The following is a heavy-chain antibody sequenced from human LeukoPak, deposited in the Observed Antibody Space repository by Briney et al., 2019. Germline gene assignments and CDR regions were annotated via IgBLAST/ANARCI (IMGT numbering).Heavy chain of an antibody. CDR3: AREGTTYYYDSSGYYGY. D-gene: IGHD3-22*01. CDR2: ISYDGSNK. CDR1: GFTFSSYA. Sequence: GRSLRLSCAASGFTFSSYAMHWVRQAPGKGLEWVAVISYDGSNKYYADSVKGRFTISRDNSKNTLYLQMNSLRAEDTAVYYCAREGTTYYYDSSGYYGYWGQGTLVTVSS. J-gene: IGHJ4*02. V-gene: IGHV3-30-3*01.